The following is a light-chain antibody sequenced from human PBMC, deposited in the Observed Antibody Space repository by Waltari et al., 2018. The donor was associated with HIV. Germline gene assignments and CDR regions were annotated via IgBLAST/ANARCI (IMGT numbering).Light chain of an antibody. Sequence: QSALTQPRSVSGSPGQSVTIPCTGTSSAVGGYHYVSWYQQHPGKAHQVIIHDVIKRPSGVPDRFSGSKSGNTASLTISGLQAEDEAHYYCCSYAGTYTSFVFGAGTKVTVL. CDR3: CSYAGTYTSFV. CDR1: SSAVGGYHY. CDR2: DVI. J-gene: IGLJ1*01. V-gene: IGLV2-11*01.